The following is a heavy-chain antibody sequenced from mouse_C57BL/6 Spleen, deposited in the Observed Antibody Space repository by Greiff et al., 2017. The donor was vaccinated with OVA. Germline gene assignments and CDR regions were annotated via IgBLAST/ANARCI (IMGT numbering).Heavy chain of an antibody. Sequence: DVKLQESGPGLVKPSQSLSLTCSVTGYSITSGYYWNWIRQFPGNKLEWMGYISYDGSNNYNPSLKNRISITRDTSKNQFFLKLNSVTTEDTATYYCAPIYYGNWYFDVWGTGTTVTVSS. D-gene: IGHD2-1*01. J-gene: IGHJ1*03. CDR2: ISYDGSN. CDR1: GYSITSGYY. CDR3: APIYYGNWYFDV. V-gene: IGHV3-6*01.